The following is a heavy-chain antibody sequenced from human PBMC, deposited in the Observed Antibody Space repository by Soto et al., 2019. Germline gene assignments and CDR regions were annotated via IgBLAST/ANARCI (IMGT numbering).Heavy chain of an antibody. CDR1: GFTFSSYS. Sequence: GGSLRLSCAASGFTFSSYSMNWVRQAPGKGLEWFSYISSSSSTIYYADSVKGRFTISRDNAKNSLYLQMNSLRAEDTAVYYCARDIVATGYYYYMDVWGKGTTVTVSS. CDR2: ISSSSSTI. V-gene: IGHV3-48*01. D-gene: IGHD5-12*01. CDR3: ARDIVATGYYYYMDV. J-gene: IGHJ6*03.